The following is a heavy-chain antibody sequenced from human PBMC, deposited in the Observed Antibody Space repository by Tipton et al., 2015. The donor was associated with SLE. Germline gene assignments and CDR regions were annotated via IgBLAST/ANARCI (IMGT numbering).Heavy chain of an antibody. J-gene: IGHJ6*03. CDR3: AKLAQGYSSSSYYYYYMDV. CDR1: GFTFSSYA. Sequence: LSLTCAVSGFTFSSYAMSWVRQAPGKGLEWVSVIYSGGSSTYYADSVKGRFTISRDNSKNTLYLQMNSLRAEDTAVYYCAKLAQGYSSSSYYYYYMDVWGKGTTVTISS. V-gene: IGHV3-23*03. D-gene: IGHD6-13*01. CDR2: IYSGGSST.